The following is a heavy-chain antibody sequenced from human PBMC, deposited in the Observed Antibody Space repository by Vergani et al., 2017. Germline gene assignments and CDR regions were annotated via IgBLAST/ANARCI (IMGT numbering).Heavy chain of an antibody. CDR2: INHSGST. CDR3: ARGWIVGAMRYFDY. J-gene: IGHJ4*02. D-gene: IGHD1-26*01. Sequence: QVQLQQWGAGLLKPSETLSLTCAVYGGSFSGYYWSWIRQPPGKGLEWIGEINHSGSTNSNPSLKSPVTISVDTSKNQFSLKLSSVTAADTAVYYCARGWIVGAMRYFDYWGQGTLVTVSS. V-gene: IGHV4-34*01. CDR1: GGSFSGYY.